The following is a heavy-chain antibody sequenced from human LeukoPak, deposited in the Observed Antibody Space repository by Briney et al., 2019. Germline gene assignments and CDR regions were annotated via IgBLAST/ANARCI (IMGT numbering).Heavy chain of an antibody. Sequence: GGSLRLSCAASGFTFSSYSMNWVRQAPGKGLEWVSSISSSSSYIYYADSVKGRFTISRDNAKNSLYLQMNSLRAEDTAVYYCAIDMDTAMVTAAFDIWGQGTMVTVSS. D-gene: IGHD5-18*01. CDR3: AIDMDTAMVTAAFDI. CDR1: GFTFSSYS. V-gene: IGHV3-21*01. CDR2: ISSSSSYI. J-gene: IGHJ3*02.